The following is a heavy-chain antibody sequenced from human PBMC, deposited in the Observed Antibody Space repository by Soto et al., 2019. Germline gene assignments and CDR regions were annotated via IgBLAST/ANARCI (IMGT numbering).Heavy chain of an antibody. J-gene: IGHJ6*02. V-gene: IGHV3-30*18. CDR3: AKAGPAHYFSYYGLDV. CDR1: GFTFSSYG. CDR2: TPYDGSNR. Sequence: QVHLVESGGGVVQPGRSLRLSCAASGFTFSSYGMHWVRQAPGKGLEWVAVTPYDGSNRYYADSVKGRFTISRDNTKNTLYLQMKSLRGEDTAVYYCAKAGPAHYFSYYGLDVWGQGTTVTVSS.